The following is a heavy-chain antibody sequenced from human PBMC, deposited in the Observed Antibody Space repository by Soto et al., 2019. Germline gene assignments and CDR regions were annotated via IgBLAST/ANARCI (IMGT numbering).Heavy chain of an antibody. D-gene: IGHD3-22*01. CDR1: GFSFSDYY. CDR2: ISSSDSII. Sequence: PGGSLNLSLAASGFSFSDYYMSWIRQAPGKGLEWVSYISSSDSIIYYADSVKGRFTISRDNAKNSVHLQMNSLRAEDTAVYYCARDLGYYDSSGYFDYWGQGTLVTVSS. J-gene: IGHJ4*02. CDR3: ARDLGYYDSSGYFDY. V-gene: IGHV3-11*01.